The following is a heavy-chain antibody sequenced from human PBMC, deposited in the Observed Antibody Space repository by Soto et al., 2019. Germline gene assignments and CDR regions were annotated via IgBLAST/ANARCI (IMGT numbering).Heavy chain of an antibody. CDR1: GGSFSGYY. D-gene: IGHD2-2*01. Sequence: SETLSLTCAVYGGSFSGYYWSWIRQPPGKGLEWIGEINHSGSTNYNPSLKSRVTISVDTSKNQFSLKLSSVTAADTAVYYCARAVVVPAALDAFDIWGQGTMVTVSS. V-gene: IGHV4-34*01. J-gene: IGHJ3*02. CDR3: ARAVVVPAALDAFDI. CDR2: INHSGST.